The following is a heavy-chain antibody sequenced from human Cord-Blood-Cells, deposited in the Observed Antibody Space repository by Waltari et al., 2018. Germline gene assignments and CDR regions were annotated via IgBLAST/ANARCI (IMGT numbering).Heavy chain of an antibody. CDR2: IDWDDDK. J-gene: IGHJ4*02. Sequence: QVTLRESGPALVKPTQTLTLTCTFSGFSLSTSGMCVSWIRQPPGKALEWLALIDWDDDKYYSTSLKTRLTISKDTSKNQVVLTMTNMDPVDTATYYCARIHGYSGYDYFDYWGQGTLVTVSS. V-gene: IGHV2-70*01. CDR1: GFSLSTSGMC. D-gene: IGHD5-12*01. CDR3: ARIHGYSGYDYFDY.